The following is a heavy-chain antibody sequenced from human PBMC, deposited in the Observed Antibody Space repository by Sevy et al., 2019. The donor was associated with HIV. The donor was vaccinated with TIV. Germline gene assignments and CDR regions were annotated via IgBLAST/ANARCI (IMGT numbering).Heavy chain of an antibody. J-gene: IGHJ4*02. Sequence: ASVKVSCKASGYTFTGYYMHWVRQAPGQGLEWMGRINPNSGGTNYAQKFQGRVTMTRDTSISPAYMELGRLRSDDTAVYYCARDRDFDVGFDYWGQGTLVTVSS. CDR3: ARDRDFDVGFDY. V-gene: IGHV1-2*06. CDR1: GYTFTGYY. D-gene: IGHD1-26*01. CDR2: INPNSGGT.